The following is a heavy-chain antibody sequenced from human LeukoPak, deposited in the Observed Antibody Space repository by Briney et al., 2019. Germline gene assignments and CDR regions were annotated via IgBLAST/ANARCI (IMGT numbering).Heavy chain of an antibody. Sequence: ASVKVSCKASGYTFTSYAMHWVRQAPGQRLEWMGWINAGNGNTKYSQKFQGRVTITRDTSASTAYMELSSLRSEDTAVYYCAREQWLVLTEDYHEFDYWGQGTLVTVSS. D-gene: IGHD6-19*01. CDR1: GYTFTSYA. V-gene: IGHV1-3*01. CDR3: AREQWLVLTEDYHEFDY. CDR2: INAGNGNT. J-gene: IGHJ4*02.